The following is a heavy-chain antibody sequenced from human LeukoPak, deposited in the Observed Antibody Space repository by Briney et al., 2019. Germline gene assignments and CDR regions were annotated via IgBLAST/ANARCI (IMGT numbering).Heavy chain of an antibody. Sequence: GGSLRLSCAASGFTFSSYWMHWVRQAPGKGLVWVSRIKSDGSSTSYADSVKGRFTISRDNAKNSLYLQMNSLRAEDTAVYYCARGTLNIPGEHGAFDYWGQGTLVTVSS. D-gene: IGHD1-14*01. CDR3: ARGTLNIPGEHGAFDY. CDR2: IKSDGSST. J-gene: IGHJ4*02. V-gene: IGHV3-74*01. CDR1: GFTFSSYW.